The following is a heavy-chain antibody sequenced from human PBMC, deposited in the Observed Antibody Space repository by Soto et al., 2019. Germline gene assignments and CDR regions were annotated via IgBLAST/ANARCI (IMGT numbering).Heavy chain of an antibody. CDR3: ERSLRTESVAY. D-gene: IGHD4-17*01. Sequence: SETQSLTCAVSGYSISDAYYWGWIRQPPGKGLEWIGTINHSGSTYYNPSLKSRVSISVDTSKNQFSLKLRSVTAADTAVYYCERSLRTESVAYWCQGPLGT. V-gene: IGHV4-38-2*01. J-gene: IGHJ4*02. CDR1: GYSISDAYY. CDR2: INHSGST.